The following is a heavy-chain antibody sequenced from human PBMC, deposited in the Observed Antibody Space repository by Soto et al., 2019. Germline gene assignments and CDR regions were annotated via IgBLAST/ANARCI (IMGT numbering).Heavy chain of an antibody. CDR2: IGGSGYGT. J-gene: IGHJ4*02. CDR1: GFTFDGYA. V-gene: IGHV3-23*01. D-gene: IGHD3-10*01. Sequence: GGSLRLSCAASGFTFDGYAMSWVRQAPGKGLQWVSTIGGSGYGTYSADSVKGRFTISRDNSKNTLHLQMNSLRAEDTAVYYCAKAREVTLVRVPSSYWGQGALVTVSS. CDR3: AKAREVTLVRVPSSY.